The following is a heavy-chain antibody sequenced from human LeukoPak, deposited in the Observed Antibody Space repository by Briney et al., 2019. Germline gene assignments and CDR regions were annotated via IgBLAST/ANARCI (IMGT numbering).Heavy chain of an antibody. CDR1: GFTFSSYG. CDR3: AKDSFHGLTYYYYYMDV. CDR2: IRYDGSNK. V-gene: IGHV3-30*02. J-gene: IGHJ6*03. Sequence: GGSLRLSCAASGFTFSSYGMHWVRQAPGKGLEWVAFIRYDGSNKYYADSVKGRFTISRDNSKNTLYLQMNSLRAEDTAVYYCAKDSFHGLTYYYYYMDVWGKGTTVTVSS. D-gene: IGHD4/OR15-4a*01.